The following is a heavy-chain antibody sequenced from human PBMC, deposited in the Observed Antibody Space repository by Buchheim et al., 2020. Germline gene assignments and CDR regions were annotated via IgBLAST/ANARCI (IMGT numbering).Heavy chain of an antibody. D-gene: IGHD3-3*01. Sequence: QVQLVQSGAEVKKPGASVKVSCKASGYTFTSYDINWVRQATGQGLEWMGWMNPNSGNTGYAQKFQGRVTMTRNTSIRTAYMELSSLRSEDTAVYYCARGPGYTIVGVVITDYYYYYGMDVWGQGTT. V-gene: IGHV1-8*01. J-gene: IGHJ6*02. CDR3: ARGPGYTIVGVVITDYYYYYGMDV. CDR2: MNPNSGNT. CDR1: GYTFTSYD.